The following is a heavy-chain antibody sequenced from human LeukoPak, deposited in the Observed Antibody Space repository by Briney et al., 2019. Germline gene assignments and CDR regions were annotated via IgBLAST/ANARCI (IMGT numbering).Heavy chain of an antibody. J-gene: IGHJ4*02. D-gene: IGHD3-22*01. CDR2: IRSKANSYAT. Sequence: QPGGSLRLSCAASGFTFSSYGMHWVRQASGKGLEWVGRIRSKANSYATAYAASVKGRFTISRDDSKNTAYLQMNSLKTEDTAVYYCTRHSFDSDSSGYGAGRADYWGQGTLVTVSS. CDR3: TRHSFDSDSSGYGAGRADY. CDR1: GFTFSSYG. V-gene: IGHV3-73*01.